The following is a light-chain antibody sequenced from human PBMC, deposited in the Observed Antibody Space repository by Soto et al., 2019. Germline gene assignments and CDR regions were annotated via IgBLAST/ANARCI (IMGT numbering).Light chain of an antibody. CDR1: QSVSSN. J-gene: IGKJ4*01. V-gene: IGKV3-15*01. CDR2: GAS. Sequence: EVVMTQSPATLSVSPGERATLSCRASQSVSSNLAWYQQKPGQAPRLLISGASTRATGIPARFSGSGSGTDFTLTISTLQSEDFAVYYCQQYNKWPLTFGGGTKVEIK. CDR3: QQYNKWPLT.